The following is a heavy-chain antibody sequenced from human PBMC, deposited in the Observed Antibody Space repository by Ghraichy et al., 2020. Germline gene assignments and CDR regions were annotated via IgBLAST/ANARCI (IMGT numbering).Heavy chain of an antibody. CDR3: ARGVSDYYPFEA. J-gene: IGHJ5*02. D-gene: IGHD4-17*01. CDR2: IIPIFGTA. Sequence: SVKVSCKASGGTFSSYAISWVRQAPGQGLEWMGGIIPIFGTANYAQKFQGRVTITADESTSTAYMELSSLRSEDTAVYYCARGVSDYYPFEAWGQGTLVTVSS. CDR1: GGTFSSYA. V-gene: IGHV1-69*13.